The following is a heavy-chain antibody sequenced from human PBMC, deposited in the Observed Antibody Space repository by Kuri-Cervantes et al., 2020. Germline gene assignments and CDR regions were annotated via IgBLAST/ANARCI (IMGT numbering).Heavy chain of an antibody. CDR3: ARDRCGGDCYSGVVDY. D-gene: IGHD2-21*02. V-gene: IGHV1-2*04. CDR1: GYTFTGYY. J-gene: IGHJ4*02. CDR2: INPNSGGT. Sequence: ASVKVSCKASGYTFTGYYMHWVRQAPGQGLERMGWINPNSGGTNYAQKFQGWVTMTRDTSISTAYMELSRLRSDDTAVYYCARDRCGGDCYSGVVDYWGQGTLVTVSS.